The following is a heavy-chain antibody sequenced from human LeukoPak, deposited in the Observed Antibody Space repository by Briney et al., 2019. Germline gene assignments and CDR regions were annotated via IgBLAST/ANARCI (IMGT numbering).Heavy chain of an antibody. J-gene: IGHJ5*02. D-gene: IGHD1-26*01. V-gene: IGHV3-23*01. CDR2: ISGSGATT. CDR3: ARWFNSGNDWWFDP. Sequence: HLGGSLRLSCAVSGFTFSNYAMGWVRQAPGKGLEWVSGISGSGATTYYADSVKGRFTISRDDSKNTLYLQMNSLRAEDSALYYCARWFNSGNDWWFDPWGQGTLVTVSS. CDR1: GFTFSNYA.